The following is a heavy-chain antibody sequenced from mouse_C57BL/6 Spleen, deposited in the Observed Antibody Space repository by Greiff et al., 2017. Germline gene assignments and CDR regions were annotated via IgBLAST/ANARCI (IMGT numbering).Heavy chain of an antibody. CDR2: IDPSDSYT. V-gene: IGHV1-69*01. Sequence: VQLQQPGAELVMPEASVKLSCKASGYTFTSYWMHWVKQRPGQGLEWIGEIDPSDSYTNYNQKFKGKSTLTVDKSSSTAYMQLSSLTSEDSAVYYCARPTGDVWGTGTTVTVSS. CDR1: GYTFTSYW. J-gene: IGHJ1*03. CDR3: ARPTGDV. D-gene: IGHD1-1*01.